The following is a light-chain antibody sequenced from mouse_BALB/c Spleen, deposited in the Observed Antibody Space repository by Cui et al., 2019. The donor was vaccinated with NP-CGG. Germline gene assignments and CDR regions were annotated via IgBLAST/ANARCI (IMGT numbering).Light chain of an antibody. CDR2: GTN. V-gene: IGLV1*01. CDR3: ALWYSNHWV. J-gene: IGLJ1*01. Sequence: QAIVTQESALTTSPGETVTLTCHSSTGAVTTNNYANWVQEKPDHLFTGLIGGTNNRAPGVPARFSGSLIGDKAALTITGAQTEDEAIYFCALWYSNHWVFGGGTKRTVL. CDR1: TGAVTTNNY.